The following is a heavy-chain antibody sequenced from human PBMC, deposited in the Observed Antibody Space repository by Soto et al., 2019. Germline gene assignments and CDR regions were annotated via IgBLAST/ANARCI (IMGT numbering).Heavy chain of an antibody. CDR2: IVVGSGNT. D-gene: IGHD1-26*01. V-gene: IGHV1-58*01. Sequence: GASVKVSCKASGFTFTSSAVQWVRQARGQRLEWIGWIVVGSGNTNYAQKFQERVPITRDMSTSTAYMELSSLRSEDTAVYYCAAWQEWERDAFDIWGQGTMVTVSS. CDR1: GFTFTSSA. J-gene: IGHJ3*02. CDR3: AAWQEWERDAFDI.